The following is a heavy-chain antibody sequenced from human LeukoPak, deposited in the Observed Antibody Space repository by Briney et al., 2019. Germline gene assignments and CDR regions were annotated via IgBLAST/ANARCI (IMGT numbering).Heavy chain of an antibody. CDR1: GGSISSCSYY. Sequence: SETLSLTCTVSGGSISSCSYYWGWIRQPPGKGLEWIGSIYYSGSTYYNPSLKSRVTISLDTSKNQFSLKLNSVTAADAAVYYCARDYGDYVFDYWGKGTLVTVTS. J-gene: IGHJ4*02. CDR3: ARDYGDYVFDY. CDR2: IYYSGST. D-gene: IGHD4-17*01. V-gene: IGHV4-39*07.